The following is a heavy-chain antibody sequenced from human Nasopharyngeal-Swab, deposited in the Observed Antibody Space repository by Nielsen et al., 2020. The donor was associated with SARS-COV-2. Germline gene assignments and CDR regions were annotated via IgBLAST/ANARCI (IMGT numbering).Heavy chain of an antibody. CDR3: TRYCSTTSCPRGFDY. J-gene: IGHJ4*02. D-gene: IGHD2-2*01. CDR2: IKQGGTQQ. V-gene: IGHV3-7*01. Sequence: WIRQPPGKGLEWVAHIKQGGTQQYYVDSVKGRFTISRDNAKNSLYLQMNSLRADDTAVYYCTRYCSTTSCPRGFDYWGQGTPVTVSS.